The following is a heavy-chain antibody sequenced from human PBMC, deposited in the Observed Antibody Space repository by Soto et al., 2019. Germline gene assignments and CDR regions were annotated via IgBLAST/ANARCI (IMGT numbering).Heavy chain of an antibody. D-gene: IGHD6-19*01. Sequence: SETLSLTCAVSGGSISSSNWWSWVRQPPGKGLEWIGEIYHSGSTNYNPSLKSRVTISVDKSKNQFSLKPSSVTAADTAVYYCARVRSTEIAVAGIDDAFDIWGQGTMVTVS. CDR3: ARVRSTEIAVAGIDDAFDI. V-gene: IGHV4-4*02. CDR2: IYHSGST. CDR1: GGSISSSNW. J-gene: IGHJ3*02.